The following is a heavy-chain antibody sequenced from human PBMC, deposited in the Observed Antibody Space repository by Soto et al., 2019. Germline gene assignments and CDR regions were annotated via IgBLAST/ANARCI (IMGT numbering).Heavy chain of an antibody. V-gene: IGHV3-74*01. J-gene: IGHJ6*02. D-gene: IGHD6-19*01. CDR2: INTDGSST. CDR1: GFTFSPYW. CDR3: GRGGSDSPRGMDV. Sequence: EVQLAESGGGLVQPGGSLRLSCAASGFTFSPYWMHWVRQAPGKWLVWVSRINTDGSSTDYVDSVKGRFTISRDNTKNTLYLQMNSLRAEDTAVYYCGRGGSDSPRGMDVWGQGTTVTVSS.